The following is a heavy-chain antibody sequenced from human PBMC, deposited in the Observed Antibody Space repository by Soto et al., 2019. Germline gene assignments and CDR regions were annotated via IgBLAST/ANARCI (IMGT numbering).Heavy chain of an antibody. CDR1: GYIFTSYG. D-gene: IGHD4-17*01. V-gene: IGHV1-18*01. CDR2: ISAHNGKT. Sequence: QAHLVQSGPEVKKPGASVKVSCKGSGYIFTSYGIAWVRQAPGQGLEWMGWISAHNGKTEYAQKFQGRVTVTRDTSTSTAYLELRSLRSDDAAVYYFARGRYGDYWGQGDRVTVSS. J-gene: IGHJ4*02. CDR3: ARGRYGDY.